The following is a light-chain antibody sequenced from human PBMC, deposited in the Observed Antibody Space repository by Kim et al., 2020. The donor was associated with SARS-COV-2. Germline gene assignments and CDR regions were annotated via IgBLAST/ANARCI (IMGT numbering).Light chain of an antibody. V-gene: IGLV2-11*01. Sequence: QSALIQPRSVSGSPGQSVTISCTGTSRDIGTYNYVSWYRQHPGKAPKFIIYDVTKRPSGVPDRFSGSKSDNTASLTISGLQADDEADYFCCSYAGDYTLIFGGGTQLTVL. CDR1: SRDIGTYNY. J-gene: IGLJ2*01. CDR2: DVT. CDR3: CSYAGDYTLI.